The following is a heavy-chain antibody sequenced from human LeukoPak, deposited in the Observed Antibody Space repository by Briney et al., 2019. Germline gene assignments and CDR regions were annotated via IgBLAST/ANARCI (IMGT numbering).Heavy chain of an antibody. J-gene: IGHJ4*02. CDR3: AKARGNTYYDFWSGYLG. Sequence: PGGSLRLSCAASGFTFSTYAMSWVRQAPGKGLEWVSAISGSGVTTYYADSVKGRFTISRDNSKNTLFLQMNSLRAEDTAVYYCAKARGNTYYDFWSGYLGWGQGTLVTVSS. D-gene: IGHD3-3*01. V-gene: IGHV3-23*01. CDR2: ISGSGVTT. CDR1: GFTFSTYA.